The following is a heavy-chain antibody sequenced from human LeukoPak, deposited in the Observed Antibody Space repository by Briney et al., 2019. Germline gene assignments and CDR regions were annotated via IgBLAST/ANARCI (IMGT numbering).Heavy chain of an antibody. CDR3: AGSVSGTWFYY. Sequence: GGSLRLSCASSGFTFSDYYMSWIRQAPGKGLEWLSYISSDSSIIHYADSVKGRFTISRDNAKNSLFLQMNSLRDEDTAVYYCAGSVSGTWFYYWGQGTLVTVSS. CDR2: ISSDSSII. CDR1: GFTFSDYY. D-gene: IGHD3-10*01. V-gene: IGHV3-11*04. J-gene: IGHJ4*02.